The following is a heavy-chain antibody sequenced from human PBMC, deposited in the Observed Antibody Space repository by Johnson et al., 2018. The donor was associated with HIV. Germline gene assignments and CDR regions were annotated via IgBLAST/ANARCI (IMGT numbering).Heavy chain of an antibody. CDR1: GFTFSDYY. J-gene: IGHJ3*01. D-gene: IGHD3/OR15-3a*01. CDR3: AKDKFMFLDNPVDAFDV. Sequence: QVQLVESGGGLVKPGGSLRLSCAASGFTFSDYYMSWIRQAPGKGLEWVAVISFDGSHKYYTDSVKGLSTISRDNSNNTLYLHMNSLRPDDTGVYYCAKDKFMFLDNPVDAFDVWGQGTMVTFSS. CDR2: ISFDGSHK. V-gene: IGHV3-30*18.